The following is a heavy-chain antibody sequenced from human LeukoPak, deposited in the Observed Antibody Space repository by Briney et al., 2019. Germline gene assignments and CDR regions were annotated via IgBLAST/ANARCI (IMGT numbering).Heavy chain of an antibody. CDR2: IYTSGST. V-gene: IGHV4-61*02. CDR3: ARSEGDYYDSRGVDY. Sequence: PSQTLSLTCTVSGGSISSGSYYWSWIRQPAGKGLEWIGRIYTSGSTNYNPSLKSRVTISVDTSKNQFSLKLSSVTAADTAVYYCARSEGDYYDSRGVDYWGQGTLVTVSS. D-gene: IGHD3-22*01. J-gene: IGHJ4*02. CDR1: GGSISSGSYY.